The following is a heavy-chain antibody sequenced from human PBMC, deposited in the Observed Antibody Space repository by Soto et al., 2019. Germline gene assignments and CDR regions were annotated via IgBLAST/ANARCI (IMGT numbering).Heavy chain of an antibody. Sequence: SVKVSCKASGGTFSSYAISWVRQAPGQGLEWMGGIIPIFGTANYAQKFQGRVTITADESTSTAYMELSSLRSEDTAVYYCARIRCSGGSCYSYYYGMDVWGQGTTGTVSS. V-gene: IGHV1-69*13. D-gene: IGHD2-15*01. J-gene: IGHJ6*02. CDR3: ARIRCSGGSCYSYYYGMDV. CDR2: IIPIFGTA. CDR1: GGTFSSYA.